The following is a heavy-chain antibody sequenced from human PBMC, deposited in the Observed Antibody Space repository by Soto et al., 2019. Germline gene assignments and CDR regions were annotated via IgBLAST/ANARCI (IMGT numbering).Heavy chain of an antibody. CDR2: ISGSGGST. V-gene: IGHV3-23*01. J-gene: IGHJ4*02. Sequence: EVQLLESGGGLVRPGGSLRLSCRVSGFMFSSYAMTWVRQVPGKGLEWVSSISGSGGSTYYSDSVRGRFTISRDNSKKVLYLEMNRLKGDDTAVYFCAKDGSWGDHYYFDNWGQGTLGTVSS. CDR1: GFMFSSYA. D-gene: IGHD2-21*02. CDR3: AKDGSWGDHYYFDN.